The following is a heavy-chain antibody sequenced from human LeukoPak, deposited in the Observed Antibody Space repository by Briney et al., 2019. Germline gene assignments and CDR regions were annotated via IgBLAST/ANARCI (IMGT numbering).Heavy chain of an antibody. CDR2: IRYDGSNK. V-gene: IGHV3-30*02. J-gene: IGHJ1*01. Sequence: GGSLRLSCAASGFTFSSYGMHWVRQAPGKGLEWVAFIRYDGSNKYYADSVKGRFTISRDNSKNTLYLQMNSLRAEDTAVYYCAKVGSLYCGGDCYSYFQHWGQGTLVTVSS. D-gene: IGHD2-21*01. CDR3: AKVGSLYCGGDCYSYFQH. CDR1: GFTFSSYG.